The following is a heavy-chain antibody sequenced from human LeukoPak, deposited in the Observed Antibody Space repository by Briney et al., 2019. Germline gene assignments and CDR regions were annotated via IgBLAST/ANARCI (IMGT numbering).Heavy chain of an antibody. J-gene: IGHJ2*01. V-gene: IGHV4-30-4*08. Sequence: SETLSLTCTVSGGSISSGDYYWSWIRQPPGKGLEWIGYIYYSGSTYYNPSLKSRVTISVDTSKNQFSLKLSSVTAADTAVYYCARDVGLPGPAVFDLWGRGTLVTVSS. CDR2: IYYSGST. CDR1: GGSISSGDYY. D-gene: IGHD1-7*01. CDR3: ARDVGLPGPAVFDL.